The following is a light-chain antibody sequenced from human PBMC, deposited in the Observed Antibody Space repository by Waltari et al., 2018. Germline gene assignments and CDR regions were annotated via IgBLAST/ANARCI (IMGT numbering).Light chain of an antibody. CDR1: SSNIGNNY. CDR3: GTWDSTLSAWV. Sequence: QSVLTQPPSVSAAPGQMVTISCSGSSSNIGNNYVSSYQHLPGTAPKVFIYDNNRRPSEIPDRFSGSKSATSATLAIAGLQTGDEADYYCGTWDSTLSAWVFGGGTRLTVL. J-gene: IGLJ3*02. V-gene: IGLV1-51*01. CDR2: DNN.